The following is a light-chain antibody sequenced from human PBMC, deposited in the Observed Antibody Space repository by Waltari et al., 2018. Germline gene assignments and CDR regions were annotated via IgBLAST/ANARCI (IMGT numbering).Light chain of an antibody. V-gene: IGLV2-11*01. CDR3: CAYAGSYILL. CDR2: DVS. Sequence: QSALTPPRSVSGSPGQSVTISCPGTRSDIGGHTDVSWYQQHPGKAPKVMIYDVSKRPSGVPDRFSGSKSDSTASLTISGLQADDEADYYCCAYAGSYILLFGGGTKLTVL. CDR1: RSDIGGHTD. J-gene: IGLJ3*02.